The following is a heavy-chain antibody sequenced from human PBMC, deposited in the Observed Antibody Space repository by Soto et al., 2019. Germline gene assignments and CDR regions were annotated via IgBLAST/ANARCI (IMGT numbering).Heavy chain of an antibody. V-gene: IGHV3-30-3*01. CDR1: RFTFNNYP. J-gene: IGHJ4*02. CDR3: ATDSSAYSADYYFDY. D-gene: IGHD3-22*01. CDR2: ISHDGGNK. Sequence: QVQLVESGGGVVQPGRSLRLSCAASRFTFNNYPMHWVRQVPGQGLEWVAVISHDGGNKYNADSVKGRFTISRDNSKNTLYLQMNSLRAEDTAVYYCATDSSAYSADYYFDYWGQGTLVTVSS.